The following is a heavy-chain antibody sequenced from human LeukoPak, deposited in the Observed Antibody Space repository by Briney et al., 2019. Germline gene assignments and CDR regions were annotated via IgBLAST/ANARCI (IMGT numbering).Heavy chain of an antibody. CDR2: IYYSGST. J-gene: IGHJ4*02. CDR3: ARLGEYDSSGYLGDN. V-gene: IGHV4-61*01. CDR1: GGSVSSGSYY. Sequence: SETLSLTCTVSGGSVSSGSYYWSWIRQPPGKGLEWIGYIYYSGSTNYNPSLKSRVTISVDTSKNQFSLKLSSVTAADTAVYYCARLGEYDSSGYLGDNWGQGTLVTVSS. D-gene: IGHD3-22*01.